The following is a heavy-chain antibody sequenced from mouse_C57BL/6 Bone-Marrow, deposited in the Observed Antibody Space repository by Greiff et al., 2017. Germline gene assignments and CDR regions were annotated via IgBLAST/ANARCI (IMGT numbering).Heavy chain of an antibody. CDR3: ARWLLSYYAMDY. V-gene: IGHV1-64*01. Sequence: QVQLQQPGAELVKPGASVKLSCKASGYTFTSYWMHWVKQRPGQGLEWIGMIHPNSGSTNSNEKFKSKATLTVDKSSSTAYMQLSSLTSEDSAVYYCARWLLSYYAMDYWGQGTSVTVSS. J-gene: IGHJ4*01. CDR1: GYTFTSYW. D-gene: IGHD2-3*01. CDR2: IHPNSGST.